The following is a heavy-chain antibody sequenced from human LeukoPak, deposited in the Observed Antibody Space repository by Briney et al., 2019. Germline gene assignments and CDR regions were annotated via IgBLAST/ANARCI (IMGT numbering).Heavy chain of an antibody. D-gene: IGHD3-10*01. J-gene: IGHJ1*01. CDR3: AGRIPLIRGVTAEH. V-gene: IGHV3-15*01. CDR1: AFTLSDAS. Sequence: PGGSLRLSCAASAFTLSDASMTWVRQAPGKGLEWVGRIRGKTGGVTIDHAAPVKGRLTISRDDSKNTLYLQMNSLKIEDTAVYYCAGRIPLIRGVTAEHWGQGAPVTVSS. CDR2: IRGKTGGVTI.